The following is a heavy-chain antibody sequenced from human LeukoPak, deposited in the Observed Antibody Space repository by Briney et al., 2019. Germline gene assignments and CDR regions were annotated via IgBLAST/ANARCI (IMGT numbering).Heavy chain of an antibody. V-gene: IGHV4-39*01. Sequence: PSETLSLTCIVSGGSISSSSYYWGWIRQPPGKGLEWIGSIYYSGSTYYNPSLKSRVTISVDTSKNQFSLKLNSVTAADTAVYSCARHTRSGWYYFDYWGQGTLVTVSS. D-gene: IGHD6-19*01. J-gene: IGHJ4*02. CDR2: IYYSGST. CDR3: ARHTRSGWYYFDY. CDR1: GGSISSSSYY.